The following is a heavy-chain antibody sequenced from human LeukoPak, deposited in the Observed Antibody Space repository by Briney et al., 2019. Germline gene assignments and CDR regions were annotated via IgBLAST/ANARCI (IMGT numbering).Heavy chain of an antibody. CDR3: ARGRVITRAFDY. V-gene: IGHV4-34*01. Sequence: SETLSLTCAVYSGSFSGYYWSWIRQPPGKGLEWIGEINHSGSTNYNPSLKSRVTISVDTSKNQFSLKLSSVTAADTAVYYCARGRVITRAFDYWGQGTLVTVSS. D-gene: IGHD3-22*01. CDR1: SGSFSGYY. CDR2: INHSGST. J-gene: IGHJ4*02.